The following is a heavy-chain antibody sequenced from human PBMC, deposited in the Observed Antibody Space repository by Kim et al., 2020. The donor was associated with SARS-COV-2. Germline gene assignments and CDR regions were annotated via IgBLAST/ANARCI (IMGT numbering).Heavy chain of an antibody. CDR1: GGSISSGGYY. D-gene: IGHD3-10*01. CDR2: IYYSGST. J-gene: IGHJ5*02. V-gene: IGHV4-31*03. CDR3: ARDRHSSNKRITMVRGVISGFDP. Sequence: SETLSLTCTVSGGSISSGGYYWSWIRQHPGKGLEWIGYIYYSGSTYYNPSLKSRVTISVDTSKNQFSLKLSSVTAADTAVYYCARDRHSSNKRITMVRGVISGFDPWGQGTVVTVSS.